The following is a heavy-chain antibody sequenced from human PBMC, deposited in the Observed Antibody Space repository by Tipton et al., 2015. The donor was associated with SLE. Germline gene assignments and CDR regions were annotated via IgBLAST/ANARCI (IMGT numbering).Heavy chain of an antibody. CDR2: ICTNSGDS. CDR3: ARECSGTGCLDY. J-gene: IGHJ4*02. D-gene: IGHD2-8*02. CDR1: GYTFTNYG. V-gene: IGHV1-18*01. Sequence: QSGPEVRKPGASVKVSCKASGYTFTNYGIRWARQAPGQGLEWMGWICTNSGDSKFAQRFQGRVTMTTDTSTSTTYMSLRIPRSDDTAIYYCARECSGTGCLDYWGQGTLVTVSS.